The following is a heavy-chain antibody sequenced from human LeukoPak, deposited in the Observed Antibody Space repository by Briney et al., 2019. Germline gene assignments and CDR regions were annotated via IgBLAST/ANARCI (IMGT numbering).Heavy chain of an antibody. CDR2: ISYDGSNK. CDR3: AKVMVRGVRTYYYCGMDV. J-gene: IGHJ6*02. V-gene: IGHV3-30*18. Sequence: GGSLRLSCAASGFTFSSYGMHWVRQAPGKGLEWVAVISYDGSNKYYADSVKGRFTISRDNSKNTLYLQMNSLRAEDTAVYYCAKVMVRGVRTYYYCGMDVWGQGTTVTVSS. CDR1: GFTFSSYG. D-gene: IGHD3-10*01.